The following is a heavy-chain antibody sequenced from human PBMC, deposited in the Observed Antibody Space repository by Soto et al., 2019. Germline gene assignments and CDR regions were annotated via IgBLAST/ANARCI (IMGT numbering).Heavy chain of an antibody. CDR2: ISWNSGSI. CDR1: GFTFDDYA. Sequence: EVQLVESGGGLVQPGRSLRLSCAASGFTFDDYAMHWVRQAPGKGLEWVSGISWNSGSIGYADSVKGRFTISRDNAKNSLYLQMYSLRAEDTALYYCAKGTTSIPKYDAFDIWGQGTMVTVSS. CDR3: AKGTTSIPKYDAFDI. J-gene: IGHJ3*02. V-gene: IGHV3-9*01.